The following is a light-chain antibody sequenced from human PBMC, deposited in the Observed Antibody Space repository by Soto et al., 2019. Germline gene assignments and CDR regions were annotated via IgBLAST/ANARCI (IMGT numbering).Light chain of an antibody. CDR3: QHCDTSWP. Sequence: DIQMTHSPSTLSASVGFRFTITCRASRNIERWLAWYQQKPGKPPKLLILNASTLGSGVQSRFSGSGSGTELTLTIRGLQPDDFATYYCQHCDTSWPFGQGTKVDI. CDR1: RNIERW. J-gene: IGKJ1*01. V-gene: IGKV1-5*01. CDR2: NAS.